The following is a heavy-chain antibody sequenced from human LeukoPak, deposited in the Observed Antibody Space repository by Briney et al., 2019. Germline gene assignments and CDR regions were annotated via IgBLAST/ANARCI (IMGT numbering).Heavy chain of an antibody. D-gene: IGHD2-21*02. Sequence: KPSETRSLTCAVYGGSFSGYYWSWIRQPPGKGLEWIGEINHSGSTNYNPSLKSRVTISVDTSKNQFSLKLSSVTAADTAVYYCARDLAYCGGDCYSFDIWGQGTMVTVSS. V-gene: IGHV4-34*01. CDR3: ARDLAYCGGDCYSFDI. CDR1: GGSFSGYY. J-gene: IGHJ3*02. CDR2: INHSGST.